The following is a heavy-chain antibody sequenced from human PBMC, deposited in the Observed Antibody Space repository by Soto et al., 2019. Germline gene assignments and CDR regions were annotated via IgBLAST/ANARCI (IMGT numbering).Heavy chain of an antibody. CDR3: TTGKLRYYDTLTGYRYGIDV. V-gene: IGHV3-15*01. CDR2: IKSKTDGGTT. J-gene: IGHJ6*02. D-gene: IGHD3-9*01. Sequence: GGSLRLSCAASGFTFSNAWMSWVRQAPGKGLEWVGRIKSKTDGGTTDYAAPVKGRFTISRDDSKNTLYLQMNSLKTEDTAVYYCTTGKLRYYDTLTGYRYGIDVWGQGTTVTVSS. CDR1: GFTFSNAW.